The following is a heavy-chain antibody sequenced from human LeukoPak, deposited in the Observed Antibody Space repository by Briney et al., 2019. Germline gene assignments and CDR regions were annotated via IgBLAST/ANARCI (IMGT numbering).Heavy chain of an antibody. Sequence: GGSLRLSCAASGFTFSTYTMKWVRQAPGKGLEWVSSISTSSSYIYYADSLKGRFTISRDNARNSLYLQMNSLRAEDTAVYYCARGRNNYGGNSEIEYWGQGTLVTVSS. CDR2: ISTSSSYI. V-gene: IGHV3-21*01. D-gene: IGHD4-23*01. CDR3: ARGRNNYGGNSEIEY. J-gene: IGHJ4*02. CDR1: GFTFSTYT.